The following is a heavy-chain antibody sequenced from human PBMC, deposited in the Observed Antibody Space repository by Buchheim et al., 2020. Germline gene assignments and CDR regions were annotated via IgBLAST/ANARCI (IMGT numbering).Heavy chain of an antibody. D-gene: IGHD4-17*01. V-gene: IGHV3-23*01. J-gene: IGHJ4*02. CDR2: LSGTGGRT. CDR3: AKMEGGLTVTMCPDY. CDR1: GFTFSSYA. Sequence: EVQLLESGGGLVQPGGSLRLSCAASGFTFSSYAMSWVRQAPGKGLEWVSTLSGTGGRTYYADSVKGRFTISRANSTNTLDLHMNSLRAEDTAVYYCAKMEGGLTVTMCPDYWGQGTL.